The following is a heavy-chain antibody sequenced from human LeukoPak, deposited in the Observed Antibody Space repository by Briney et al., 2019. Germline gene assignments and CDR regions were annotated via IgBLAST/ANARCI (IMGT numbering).Heavy chain of an antibody. D-gene: IGHD6-6*01. J-gene: IGHJ4*02. CDR2: IGPDGGTA. V-gene: IGHV3-64*01. CDR1: GFTFYPYG. CDR3: ARGAQLTDY. Sequence: GGSLRPSCAASGFTFYPYGMHWVRQAPGKGLEYVSGIGPDGGTAYYANSVKGRFTISRDNSKYMLYLQMGSLTADDMAVYYCARGAQLTDYWGQGTLVTVSS.